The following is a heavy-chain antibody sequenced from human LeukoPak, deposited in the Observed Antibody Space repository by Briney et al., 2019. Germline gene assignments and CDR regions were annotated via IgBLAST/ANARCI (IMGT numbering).Heavy chain of an antibody. V-gene: IGHV1-69*05. CDR2: IIPIFGTA. Sequence: SVKVSCKASGGTFSSYAISWVRQAPGQGLEWMGGIIPIFGTANYAQKFQGRVTITTDESTSTAYMELSSLRSEDTAVYYCARGPRVRRGYSGYYFDYWGQGTLVTVSS. J-gene: IGHJ4*02. CDR1: GGTFSSYA. D-gene: IGHD5-12*01. CDR3: ARGPRVRRGYSGYYFDY.